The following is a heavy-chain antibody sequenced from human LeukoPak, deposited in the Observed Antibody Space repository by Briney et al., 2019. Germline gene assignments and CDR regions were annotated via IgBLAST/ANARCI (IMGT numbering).Heavy chain of an antibody. Sequence: GSLRLSCAASGFTFSSYAMQLGRQGPGQGLEWVAVISYDGSNKYYADSVKGRFTISRDNSKNTLYLQMNSLRAEDTAVYYCARDLYGDYDYWGQGTLVTVSS. J-gene: IGHJ4*02. CDR1: GFTFSSYA. D-gene: IGHD4-17*01. CDR2: ISYDGSNK. V-gene: IGHV3-30*04. CDR3: ARDLYGDYDY.